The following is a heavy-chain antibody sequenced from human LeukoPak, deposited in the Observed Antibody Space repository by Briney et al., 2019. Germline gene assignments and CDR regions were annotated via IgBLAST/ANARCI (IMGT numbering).Heavy chain of an antibody. CDR1: GFTFSSYA. J-gene: IGHJ5*01. CDR3: AKVAVHSSGWYGFDS. V-gene: IGHV3-23*01. Sequence: PGGSLRLSCVASGFTFSSYAMTWVRQAPGKGLEWVSVISVIGGNTYYADSAKGRFTISRDNSKNTLYLQMNSLRVEDTAVYYCAKVAVHSSGWYGFDSWGQGTLVTVSS. D-gene: IGHD6-19*01. CDR2: ISVIGGNT.